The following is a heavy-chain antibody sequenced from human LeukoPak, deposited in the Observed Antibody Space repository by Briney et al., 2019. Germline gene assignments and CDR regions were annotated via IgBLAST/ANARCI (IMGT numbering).Heavy chain of an antibody. CDR1: GGSISSSSYY. CDR3: ASCYDILTGYHDY. Sequence: PSETLSLTCTVSGGSISSSSYYWGWIRQPPGKGLEWIGSIYYGGSTYYNPSLKSRVTISVDTSKNQFSLKLSSVTAADTAVYYCASCYDILTGYHDYWGQGTLVTVSS. J-gene: IGHJ4*02. V-gene: IGHV4-39*01. D-gene: IGHD3-9*01. CDR2: IYYGGST.